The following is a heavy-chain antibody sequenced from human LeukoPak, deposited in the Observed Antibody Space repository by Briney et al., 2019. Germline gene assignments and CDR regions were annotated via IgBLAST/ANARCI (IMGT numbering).Heavy chain of an antibody. CDR3: ARYLSLHFPT. CDR2: ISSSSTFI. J-gene: IGHJ5*02. D-gene: IGHD5/OR15-5a*01. Sequence: GGSLRLSCAASGFTFSSYRMNWVRQAPGKGLEWVSSISSSSTFIYYADSLKGRLTISRDNTKNSLYLQMNSLRAEDTAVYYCARYLSLHFPTWGQGALVTVSS. V-gene: IGHV3-21*01. CDR1: GFTFSSYR.